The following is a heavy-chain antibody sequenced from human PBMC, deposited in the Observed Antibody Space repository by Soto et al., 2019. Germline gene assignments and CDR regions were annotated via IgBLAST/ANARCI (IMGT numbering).Heavy chain of an antibody. J-gene: IGHJ4*02. CDR1: GYSFTSYW. CDR2: IYPGDSDT. Sequence: PGESLKISCKGSGYSFTSYWIGWVRQMPGKGLEWMGIIYPGDSDTRYSPSFQGQVTISADKSISTAYLQWSSLKASDTAMYYCARRGLFTISGEGNFDYWGQGTLVTVSS. D-gene: IGHD3-10*02. CDR3: ARRGLFTISGEGNFDY. V-gene: IGHV5-51*01.